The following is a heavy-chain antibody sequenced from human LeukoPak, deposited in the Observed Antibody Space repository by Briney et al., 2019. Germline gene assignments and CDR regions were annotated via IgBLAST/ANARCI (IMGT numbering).Heavy chain of an antibody. Sequence: PGGSLRLSCAASGFTFSSYEMNWVRQAPPKGLEGVSYISSSGSTIYYADSVKGRFTISRDNAKNSLYLQMNSLRAEDTAVYYCARDLVVVPAAPFDYWGQGTLVTVSS. D-gene: IGHD2-2*01. CDR2: ISSSGSTI. CDR3: ARDLVVVPAAPFDY. J-gene: IGHJ4*02. CDR1: GFTFSSYE. V-gene: IGHV3-48*03.